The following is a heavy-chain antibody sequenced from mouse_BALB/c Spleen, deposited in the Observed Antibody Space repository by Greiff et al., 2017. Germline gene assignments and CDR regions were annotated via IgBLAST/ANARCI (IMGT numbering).Heavy chain of an antibody. CDR3: AGLTTNFDY. V-gene: IGHV3-6*02. Sequence: EVQLQQSGPGLVKPSQSLSLTCSVTGYSITSGYYWNWIRQFPGNKLEWMGYISYDGSNNYNPSLKNRISITRDTSKNQFFLKLNSVTTEDTATYYCAGLTTNFDYWGQGTTLTVSS. CDR2: ISYDGSN. J-gene: IGHJ2*01. D-gene: IGHD2-12*01. CDR1: GYSITSGYY.